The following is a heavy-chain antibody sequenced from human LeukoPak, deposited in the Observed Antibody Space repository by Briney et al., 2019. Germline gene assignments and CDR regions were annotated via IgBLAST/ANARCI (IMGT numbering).Heavy chain of an antibody. V-gene: IGHV3-48*01. J-gene: IGHJ6*03. CDR3: ARTNSQARDYYYYMDV. CDR1: GFTFSDYN. D-gene: IGHD1-7*01. CDR2: ISSAGSII. Sequence: GGSLRLSCAASGFTFSDYNMNWVRQAPGKGLEWVSYISSAGSIIYYADSVKGRFTISRDNVKNSLFLQMNSLRAEDTAVYYCARTNSQARDYYYYMDVWGKGTTVTVSS.